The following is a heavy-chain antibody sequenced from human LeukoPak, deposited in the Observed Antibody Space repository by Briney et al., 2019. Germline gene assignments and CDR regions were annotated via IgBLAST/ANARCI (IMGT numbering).Heavy chain of an antibody. J-gene: IGHJ4*02. CDR2: ISAYNGNT. D-gene: IGHD3-3*01. Sequence: ASVKVSCKASGGTFSSYAISWVRQAPGQGLEWMGWISAYNGNTNYAQKLQGRVTMTTDTSTSTAYMELRSLRSDDTAVYYCARVPWSGYYKDYWGQGTLVTVSS. CDR3: ARVPWSGYYKDY. V-gene: IGHV1-18*01. CDR1: GGTFSSYA.